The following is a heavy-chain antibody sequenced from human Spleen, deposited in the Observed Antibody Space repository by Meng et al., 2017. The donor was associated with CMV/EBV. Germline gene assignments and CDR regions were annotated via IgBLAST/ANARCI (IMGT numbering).Heavy chain of an antibody. CDR3: ARDIGISVYDSSEGGYYFDY. Sequence: QVQLVXXXXXXVQXGXXXRRSRXAVGFIXSSYAMHWVRQAPGKGLEWVAVISYDGSNKYYADSVKGRFTISRDNSKNTLYLQMNSLRAEDTAVYYCARDIGISVYDSSEGGYYFDYWGQGTLVTVSS. V-gene: IGHV3-30-3*01. CDR1: GFIXSSYA. CDR2: ISYDGSNK. D-gene: IGHD3-22*01. J-gene: IGHJ4*02.